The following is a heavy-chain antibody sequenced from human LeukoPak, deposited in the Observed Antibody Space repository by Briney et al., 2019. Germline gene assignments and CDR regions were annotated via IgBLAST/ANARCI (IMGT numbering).Heavy chain of an antibody. D-gene: IGHD4-17*01. J-gene: IGHJ2*01. V-gene: IGHV4-30-4*08. CDR1: GGSISSGGYY. CDR2: IYYSGST. CDR3: ARHSYGDYAYFDL. Sequence: SQTLSLTCTVSGGSISSGGYYWNWIRQHPGKGLEWIGYIYYSGSTYNNPSLKSRVTISLDTSKNQFSLKLSSVTAADTAVYYCARHSYGDYAYFDLWGRGTLVTVSS.